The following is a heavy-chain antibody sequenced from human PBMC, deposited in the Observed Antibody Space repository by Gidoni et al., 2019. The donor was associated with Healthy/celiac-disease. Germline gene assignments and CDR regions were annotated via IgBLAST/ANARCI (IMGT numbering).Heavy chain of an antibody. V-gene: IGHV4-61*02. CDR1: GSISSGSYY. CDR2: IYTSGST. D-gene: IGHD2-21*02. Sequence: GSISSGSYYWSWIRQPAGKGLEWIGRIYTSGSTNYNPSLKSRVTISVDTSKNQFSLKLSSVTAADTAVYYCAREGCPPYCGGDCPGFDYWGQGTLVTVSS. J-gene: IGHJ4*02. CDR3: AREGCPPYCGGDCPGFDY.